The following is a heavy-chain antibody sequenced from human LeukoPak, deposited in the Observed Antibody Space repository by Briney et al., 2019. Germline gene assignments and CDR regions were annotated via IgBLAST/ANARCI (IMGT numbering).Heavy chain of an antibody. J-gene: IGHJ3*02. V-gene: IGHV1-2*02. CDR2: INPNSGGT. CDR3: ARQHYYDSSGLNDAFDI. D-gene: IGHD3-22*01. Sequence: ASVKVSCKASGYTFTGYYMHWVRQAPGQGLEWMGWINPNSGGTNYAQKFQGRVTMTRDTSISTAYMELSRLRSDDTAVYYCARQHYYDSSGLNDAFDIWGQGTMVTVSS. CDR1: GYTFTGYY.